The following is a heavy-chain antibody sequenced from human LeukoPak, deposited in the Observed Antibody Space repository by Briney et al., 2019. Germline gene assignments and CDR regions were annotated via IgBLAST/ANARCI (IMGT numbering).Heavy chain of an antibody. CDR3: TGSLTDWNEIYY. CDR1: RYTFTGYY. CDR2: INPNSGGT. D-gene: IGHD1-1*01. V-gene: IGHV1-2*02. J-gene: IGHJ4*02. Sequence: GASVKVSCKASRYTFTGYYMHWVRQAPGQGLEWMGWINPNSGGTNYAQKFQGRVTMTRDTSISTAYMELSRLRSDDTAVYYCTGSLTDWNEIYYWGQGTLVTVSS.